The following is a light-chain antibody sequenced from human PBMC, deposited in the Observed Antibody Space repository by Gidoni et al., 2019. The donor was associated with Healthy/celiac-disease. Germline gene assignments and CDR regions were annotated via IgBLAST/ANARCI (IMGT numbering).Light chain of an antibody. CDR2: DAS. Sequence: EIVLTQSPATLSLSPGERATLSCRASQSISSYLAWDQQKPGQAPRPLIYDASNRATGIPARFSGSGSGTDLTLTISSIEPEDLAVYYCQQRSNWARVFTFGPGTKVDIK. V-gene: IGKV3-11*01. CDR1: QSISSY. J-gene: IGKJ3*01. CDR3: QQRSNWARVFT.